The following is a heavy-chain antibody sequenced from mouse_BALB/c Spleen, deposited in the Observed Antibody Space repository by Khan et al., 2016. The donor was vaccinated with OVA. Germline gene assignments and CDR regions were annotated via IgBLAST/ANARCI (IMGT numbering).Heavy chain of an antibody. V-gene: IGHV1-9*01. J-gene: IGHJ2*01. CDR3: ARPYYADY. CDR2: ILPGTGGT. CDR1: GYSFRSYW. Sequence: QVQLKQSGAELMKPGASVKISCKATGYSFRSYWMEWVKQRPGHGLEWIGEILPGTGGTNYNEKFKGKATFSADLSSNTAYMQLSSLTSEDSAVYYCARPYYADYWGQGTTLSVSS. D-gene: IGHD2-10*01.